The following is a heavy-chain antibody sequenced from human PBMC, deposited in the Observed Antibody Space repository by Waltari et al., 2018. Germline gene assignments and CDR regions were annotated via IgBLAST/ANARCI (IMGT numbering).Heavy chain of an antibody. CDR1: GYSFIAYA. D-gene: IGHD5-18*01. Sequence: QVQFVQSGAEVKKPGASVKVSCKASGYSFIAYAMHWVRQAPGQRPEWMGWINVGNGNKKYSQNFQGRVTITSDISASTAYLEVSSLRSEDTALYYCARGHRLPFFDFWGKGTLVTVSS. CDR3: ARGHRLPFFDF. J-gene: IGHJ4*02. CDR2: INVGNGNK. V-gene: IGHV1-3*01.